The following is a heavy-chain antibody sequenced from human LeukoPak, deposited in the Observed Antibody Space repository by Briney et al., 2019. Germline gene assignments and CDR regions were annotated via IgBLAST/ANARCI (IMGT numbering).Heavy chain of an antibody. Sequence: GGSLRLSCAASGFTVSSNYMSWVRQAPGKGLEWVSVIYSGGATYYTDSVKGRFTISRDNSKNTLYLQMNSLRAEDTAVYYCAKTSYYYGSGRTDYWGQGTLVTVSS. D-gene: IGHD3-10*01. V-gene: IGHV3-53*01. CDR2: IYSGGAT. CDR3: AKTSYYYGSGRTDY. CDR1: GFTVSSNY. J-gene: IGHJ4*02.